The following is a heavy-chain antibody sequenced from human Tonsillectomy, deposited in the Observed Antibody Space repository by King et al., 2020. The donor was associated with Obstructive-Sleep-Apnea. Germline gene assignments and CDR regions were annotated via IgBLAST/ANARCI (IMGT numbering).Heavy chain of an antibody. Sequence: LQLQESGPGLVKPSETLSLTCTVSGGSISSSDYYWDWIRQPPGKGLEWIGSIYYSGSTYYNPSLESRVTMSVDTSKNQFSLKLSSVTAADTAVYYCARQRVNSVAGRGYYFDYWGQGTLVTVSS. CDR3: ARQRVNSVAGRGYYFDY. V-gene: IGHV4-39*07. CDR2: IYYSGST. CDR1: GGSISSSDYY. J-gene: IGHJ4*02. D-gene: IGHD6-19*01.